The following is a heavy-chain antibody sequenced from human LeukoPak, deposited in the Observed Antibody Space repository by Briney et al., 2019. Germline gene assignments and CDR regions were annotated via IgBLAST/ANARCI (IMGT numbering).Heavy chain of an antibody. Sequence: GGSLRLSCAASGFTFSRNSMNWVRQAPGKGLEWVSSISTSSSYINYADSVKGRFTISRDDAKNSLYLQMNSLRAEDTAVYYCARGSSNIAARNNWFDPWGQGTLVTVSS. D-gene: IGHD6-6*01. CDR3: ARGSSNIAARNNWFDP. CDR2: ISTSSSYI. V-gene: IGHV3-21*01. CDR1: GFTFSRNS. J-gene: IGHJ5*02.